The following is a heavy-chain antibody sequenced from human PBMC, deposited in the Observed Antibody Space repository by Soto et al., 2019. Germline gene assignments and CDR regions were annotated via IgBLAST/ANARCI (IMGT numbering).Heavy chain of an antibody. D-gene: IGHD5-18*01. Sequence: EVQLVETGGGWIQPGGSLRLSCAASGFAVSGNYMTWVRQAPGKGLEWVSVIYSGDSTNYADSVKGRFTISRDNSKNTVFLQMNSLRVEDTAVYYCARSLTYGYIMLDYWGQGTLVTVSS. J-gene: IGHJ4*02. CDR2: IYSGDST. CDR3: ARSLTYGYIMLDY. CDR1: GFAVSGNY. V-gene: IGHV3-53*02.